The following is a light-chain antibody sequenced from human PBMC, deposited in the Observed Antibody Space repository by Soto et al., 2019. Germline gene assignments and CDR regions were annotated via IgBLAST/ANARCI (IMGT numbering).Light chain of an antibody. J-gene: IGKJ1*01. V-gene: IGKV1-5*01. CDR1: QYISTC. CDR3: QQYNRYWT. CDR2: DVS. Sequence: DIQITQSPSTLSASVGDRVTITCRASQYISTCLAWYQQKPGKAPKLLIYDVSSLESGVPSRFSGSGSETEFTLTISSLFPDDFATYYCQQYNRYWTFGQGTKVDIK.